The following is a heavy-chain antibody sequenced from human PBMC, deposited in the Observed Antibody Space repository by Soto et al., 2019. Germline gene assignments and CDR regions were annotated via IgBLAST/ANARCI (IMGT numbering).Heavy chain of an antibody. J-gene: IGHJ5*02. CDR2: IYYSGTT. V-gene: IGHV4-39*07. D-gene: IGHD3-9*01. CDR3: ARAASPYFDLLSAFDP. Sequence: PLEPLCHTYTVSEGSIISSGDYWGWIRQPPGKGLEWIGCIYYSGTTKYNPSLTSRVTLSGDMSKNQFSLKLNSVTAADSAVYFCARAASPYFDLLSAFDPWGQGVLVTGSS. CDR1: EGSIISSGDY.